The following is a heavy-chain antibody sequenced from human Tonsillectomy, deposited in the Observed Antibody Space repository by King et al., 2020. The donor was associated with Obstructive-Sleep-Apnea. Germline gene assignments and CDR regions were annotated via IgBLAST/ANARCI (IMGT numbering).Heavy chain of an antibody. V-gene: IGHV3-23*01. CDR2: ISGSGDKI. J-gene: IGHJ4*02. CDR3: ARESRYVVAPAGRDEH. CDR1: GFLFNNYA. D-gene: IGHD2-2*01. Sequence: EVQLLESGGGLVQPGGSLRLSCAASGFLFNNYAMNWVRQAPGRGLEWVSSISGSGDKIFYADSVRGRFTMSRDNSRNTLYLQMNSLRVEDTAVYYCARESRYVVAPAGRDEHWGQGALVTVSS.